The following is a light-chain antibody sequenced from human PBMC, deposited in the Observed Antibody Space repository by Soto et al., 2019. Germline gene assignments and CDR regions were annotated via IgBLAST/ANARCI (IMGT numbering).Light chain of an antibody. V-gene: IGKV1-5*01. J-gene: IGKJ1*01. CDR3: QQYENYWT. Sequence: DIQMTQSPSTLSATAGDIVTITCRASQSISSWLALYQHKPGKAPKLLIYDASNLDSGVPSRFSGSGSGTEFSLTISNLQPDDCATYYCQQYENYWTFGQGTKVDIK. CDR1: QSISSW. CDR2: DAS.